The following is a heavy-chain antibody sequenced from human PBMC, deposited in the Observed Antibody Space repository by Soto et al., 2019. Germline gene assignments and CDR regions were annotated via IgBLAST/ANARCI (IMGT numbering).Heavy chain of an antibody. CDR3: ARGLSLGGAARPLYYYYYGMDV. Sequence: QVQLVQSGAEVQKPGSSVKVSCKASGGTFSSYAISWVRQAPGQGLEWMGGIIPIFGTANYAQKFQGRVTITADESTSTAYMELSSLRSEDTAVYYCARGLSLGGAARPLYYYYYGMDVWGQGTTVTVSS. D-gene: IGHD6-6*01. J-gene: IGHJ6*02. V-gene: IGHV1-69*01. CDR2: IIPIFGTA. CDR1: GGTFSSYA.